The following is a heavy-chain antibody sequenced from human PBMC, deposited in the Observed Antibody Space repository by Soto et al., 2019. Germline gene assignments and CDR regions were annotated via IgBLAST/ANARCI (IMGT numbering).Heavy chain of an antibody. Sequence: TSETLSLTCTVSGGSVSSGDYYWSWMRQSPGKGLEWIGYIYYSGTTNYNPSLESRVTISVDTSKNQFSLKLRSVTAADTAVYYCARLRYYIGFAYWGQGALVTVSS. CDR2: IYYSGTT. J-gene: IGHJ4*02. V-gene: IGHV4-61*08. CDR3: ARLRYYIGFAY. D-gene: IGHD3-10*01. CDR1: GGSVSSGDYY.